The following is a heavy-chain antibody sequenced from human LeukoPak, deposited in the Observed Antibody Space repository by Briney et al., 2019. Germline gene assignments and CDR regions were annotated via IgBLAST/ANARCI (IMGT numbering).Heavy chain of an antibody. CDR1: GFTFSSYA. J-gene: IGHJ4*02. CDR2: ISGSGGST. CDR3: SKEGNWNYAQPSDD. D-gene: IGHD1-7*01. Sequence: PGGSLRLSCAASGFTFSSYAMSWVRQAPGKGLEWVSAISGSGGSTYYADSVQGRFTISRDTSKNTLYMQMNSLRAEDTAVYYCSKEGNWNYAQPSDDWGQGTLVTVS. V-gene: IGHV3-23*01.